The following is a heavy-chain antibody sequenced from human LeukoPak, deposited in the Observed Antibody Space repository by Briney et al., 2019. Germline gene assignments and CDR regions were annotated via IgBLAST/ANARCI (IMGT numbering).Heavy chain of an antibody. V-gene: IGHV4-4*07. CDR1: GGSFSSYY. J-gene: IGHJ4*02. CDR3: ARAGDSTSPLDY. Sequence: PLETLSLTCTVSGGSFSSYYWNWIRQPAGKGLEWIGRIYTSGSTNYNPSLKSRVTMSVDTSKNQFSLKLNSVTAADTAVYYCARAGDSTSPLDYWGQRTLVTVSS. D-gene: IGHD2-2*01. CDR2: IYTSGST.